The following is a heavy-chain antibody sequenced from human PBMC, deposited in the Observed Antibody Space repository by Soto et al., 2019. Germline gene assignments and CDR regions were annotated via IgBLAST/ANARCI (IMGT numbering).Heavy chain of an antibody. Sequence: GGSLRLSCAASGFTFSSYAMSWVRQAPGKGLEWVSAISGSGGSTYYADSVKGRFTVSTDNSKNTPYLQMNSLRAEDTAVYYCAKDRWDYGSGSYEFDYWGQGTLVTVSS. CDR3: AKDRWDYGSGSYEFDY. D-gene: IGHD3-10*01. CDR2: ISGSGGST. J-gene: IGHJ4*02. CDR1: GFTFSSYA. V-gene: IGHV3-23*01.